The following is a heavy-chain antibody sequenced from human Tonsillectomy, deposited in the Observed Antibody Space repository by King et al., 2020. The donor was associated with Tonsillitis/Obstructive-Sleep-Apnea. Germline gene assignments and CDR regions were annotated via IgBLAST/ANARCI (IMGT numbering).Heavy chain of an antibody. Sequence: QLVQSGAEVKKPGASVKVSCKASGYTFTSYGISWVRQAPGQGLEWMGWISGNNGNTNHAQKLQGRVTMTTETSTSTAYMELRSLRSDDTAVYYCARDYCSSTSCYARYFDYWGQGTLVTVSS. V-gene: IGHV1-18*01. J-gene: IGHJ4*02. CDR2: ISGNNGNT. D-gene: IGHD2-2*01. CDR1: GYTFTSYG. CDR3: ARDYCSSTSCYARYFDY.